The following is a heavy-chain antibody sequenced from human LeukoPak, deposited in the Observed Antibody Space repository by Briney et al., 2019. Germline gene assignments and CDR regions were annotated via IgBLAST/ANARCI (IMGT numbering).Heavy chain of an antibody. CDR1: GFTVSSIH. J-gene: IGHJ3*02. CDR2: TYTGGNS. CDR3: ARGGRRSAAVVAPRSFDI. V-gene: IGHV3-53*01. D-gene: IGHD3-22*01. Sequence: GSLRLSCAASGFTVSSIHMVWVRQAPGKGLEWVSVTYTGGNSYYADSVKGRFIISRDISKNTLYLQMNSLRAEDSALYYCARGGRRSAAVVAPRSFDIWGQGTMVTVSS.